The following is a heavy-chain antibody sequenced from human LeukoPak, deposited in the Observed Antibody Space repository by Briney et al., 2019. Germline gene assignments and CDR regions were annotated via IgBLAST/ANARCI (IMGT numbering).Heavy chain of an antibody. J-gene: IGHJ5*02. V-gene: IGHV1-46*01. D-gene: IGHD3-10*01. Sequence: ASVKVSCKASGYTFTCYYMHWVRQAPGQGLEWMGIINPSGGSTSYAQKFQGRVTMTRDTSTSTVYMELSSLRSEDTAVYYCARGLRITMVRGAFSTNWFDPWGQGTLVTVSS. CDR3: ARGLRITMVRGAFSTNWFDP. CDR1: GYTFTCYY. CDR2: INPSGGST.